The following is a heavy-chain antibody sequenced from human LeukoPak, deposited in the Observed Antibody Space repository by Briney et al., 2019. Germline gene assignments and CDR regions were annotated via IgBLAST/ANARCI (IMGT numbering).Heavy chain of an antibody. CDR1: GGTFSSYA. Sequence: SVKVSCKASGGTFSSYAISWVRQAPGQGLEWMGGIIPIFGTANYAQKFQGRVTITADESTSTAYMELSSLRSEDTAVYYCARGPDYGDYEGPNFDYWGQGTLVTVSS. D-gene: IGHD4-17*01. V-gene: IGHV1-69*01. CDR2: IIPIFGTA. CDR3: ARGPDYGDYEGPNFDY. J-gene: IGHJ4*02.